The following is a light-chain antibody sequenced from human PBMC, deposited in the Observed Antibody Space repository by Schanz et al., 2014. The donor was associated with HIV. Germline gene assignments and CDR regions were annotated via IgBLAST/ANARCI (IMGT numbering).Light chain of an antibody. CDR1: ASNIGHNY. Sequence: QSVLTQPPSVSAAPGQRVTISCSGSASNIGHNYVSWFQQSPGTAPKLLIYVTHQRPSEIPDRFSGSKTGTSATLAITGLQTEDEADYYCATWDSTLSAVVFGGGTKLTVL. J-gene: IGLJ2*01. CDR2: VTH. CDR3: ATWDSTLSAVV. V-gene: IGLV1-51*01.